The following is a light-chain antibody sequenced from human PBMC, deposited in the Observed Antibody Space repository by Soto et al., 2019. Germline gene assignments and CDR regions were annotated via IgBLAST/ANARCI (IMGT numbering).Light chain of an antibody. Sequence: QSALTQPASESGSPGQSITISCTGTSSDVGGYNYVSWYQHHPGKAPKLIIYEVSNRPSGVSNRFSGSKSGNTASLTISGLQAEDEADYYCNSYTSKSTGVFGTGTKLTVL. CDR3: NSYTSKSTGV. V-gene: IGLV2-14*01. CDR1: SSDVGGYNY. J-gene: IGLJ1*01. CDR2: EVS.